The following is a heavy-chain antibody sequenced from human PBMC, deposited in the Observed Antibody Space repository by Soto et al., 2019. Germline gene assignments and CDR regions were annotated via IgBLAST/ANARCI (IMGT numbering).Heavy chain of an antibody. CDR1: GYSFTSYY. CDR3: ARWAATGTGGTPFDP. J-gene: IGHJ5*02. V-gene: IGHV1-46*01. Sequence: ASVKVSCKASGYSFTSYYMHWVRQAPGQGLEWMGIINPSDGSATYAQKFQGRVTMTRDTSTSTVYMELSSLRSEDAAVYYCARWAATGTGGTPFDPWGQGTLVTVSS. D-gene: IGHD6-13*01. CDR2: INPSDGSA.